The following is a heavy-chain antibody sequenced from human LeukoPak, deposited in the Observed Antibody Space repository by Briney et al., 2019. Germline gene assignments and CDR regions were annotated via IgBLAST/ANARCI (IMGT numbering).Heavy chain of an antibody. CDR2: ISASGGST. V-gene: IGHV3-23*01. Sequence: GGSLRLSCAASGFTFSSSAMSWVRQVPGKGLEWVSGISASGGSTYYADSVRGRFTISRDNSKNTLYVQMNSLRDEDTAVYYCARDLDWNYPYYYYGMDVWGQGTTVTVSS. J-gene: IGHJ6*02. D-gene: IGHD1-7*01. CDR3: ARDLDWNYPYYYYGMDV. CDR1: GFTFSSSA.